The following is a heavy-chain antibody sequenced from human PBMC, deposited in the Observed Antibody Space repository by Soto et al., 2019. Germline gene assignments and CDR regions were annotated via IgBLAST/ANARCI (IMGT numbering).Heavy chain of an antibody. Sequence: QVQLVQSGAGVQKPGASVNLSCKASGHALSHNYVHWVRQAPGQGLEWMGFINPATGYTVSAQKFQGRVTMTRDTSTTTFYMELSSLTSDDTAVYFCAKETGGFEFWGQGTLVTVS. V-gene: IGHV1-46*01. J-gene: IGHJ4*02. CDR3: AKETGGFEF. CDR2: INPATGYT. D-gene: IGHD1-1*01. CDR1: GHALSHNY.